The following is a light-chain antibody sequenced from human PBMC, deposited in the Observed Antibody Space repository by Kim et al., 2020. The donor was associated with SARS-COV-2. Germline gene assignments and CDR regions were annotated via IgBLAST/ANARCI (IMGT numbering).Light chain of an antibody. J-gene: IGLJ3*02. CDR2: RNN. CDR3: AVWDDRLGGRV. Sequence: GQRVTISCTGGSSNIGSNYVCWYQQLPGTAPKVLIYRNNGRPSGVPDRFSGSKSGTSASLAISGVRPEDEANYYCAVWDDRLGGRVFGGGTQLTVL. V-gene: IGLV1-47*01. CDR1: SSNIGSNY.